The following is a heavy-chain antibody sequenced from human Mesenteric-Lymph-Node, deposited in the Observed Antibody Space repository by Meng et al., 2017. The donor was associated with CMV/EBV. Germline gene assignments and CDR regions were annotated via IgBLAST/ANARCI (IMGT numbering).Heavy chain of an antibody. Sequence: GTFSRYAISWVRQAPGQGLEWMGGIIPIFGTADYAQKFQGRVTITADESTSTAYMELSSLRSEDTAVYYCARDLLGGSGSYYTPWAYWGQGTLVTVSS. J-gene: IGHJ4*02. D-gene: IGHD3-10*01. CDR2: IIPIFGTA. CDR1: GTFSRYA. CDR3: ARDLLGGSGSYYTPWAY. V-gene: IGHV1-69*01.